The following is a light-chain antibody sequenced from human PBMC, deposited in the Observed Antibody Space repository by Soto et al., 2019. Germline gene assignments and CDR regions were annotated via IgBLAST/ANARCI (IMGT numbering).Light chain of an antibody. CDR2: DAS. CDR1: QDISNY. Sequence: DIQMTQSPSSLSASVGDRVTITCQASQDISNYLNWYQQKPGKAPKLLIYDASNLETGVPSRFSGSGSGTDFTFTISSLQPEDIETYYCQQYDNLPYTFGQ. V-gene: IGKV1-33*01. J-gene: IGKJ2*01. CDR3: QQYDNLPYT.